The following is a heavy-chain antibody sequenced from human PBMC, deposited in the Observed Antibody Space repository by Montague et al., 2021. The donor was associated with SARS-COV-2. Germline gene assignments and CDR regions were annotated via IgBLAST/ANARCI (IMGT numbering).Heavy chain of an antibody. Sequence: SETLSLTCGVSGRSLSGYHWSWIRQPPGKGLEWIGEIGPSGSTNYNPSLKSRVIISLDTSKNQFSLKLSSVTAADTAVYYCARGLIDITMMVVVFTGASLYFDYWGQGILVTVSS. J-gene: IGHJ4*02. CDR3: ARGLIDITMMVVVFTGASLYFDY. D-gene: IGHD3-22*01. CDR1: GRSLSGYH. V-gene: IGHV4-34*01. CDR2: IGPSGST.